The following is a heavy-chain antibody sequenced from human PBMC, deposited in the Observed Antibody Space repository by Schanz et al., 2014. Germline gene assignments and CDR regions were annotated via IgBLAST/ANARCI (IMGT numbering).Heavy chain of an antibody. CDR2: ISGSGGST. D-gene: IGHD2-2*02. Sequence: VQLVESGGDVVQPGRSLRLSCAASGYTFSSNAMSWVRQAPGKGLEWVSTISGSGGSTYYADSVKGRFTISRDNSKNTLSLQLNSLRADDTAVYYCAKHLYQYNYYGMDVWGQGTTVIVSS. CDR3: AKHLYQYNYYGMDV. CDR1: GYTFSSNA. V-gene: IGHV3-23*04. J-gene: IGHJ6*02.